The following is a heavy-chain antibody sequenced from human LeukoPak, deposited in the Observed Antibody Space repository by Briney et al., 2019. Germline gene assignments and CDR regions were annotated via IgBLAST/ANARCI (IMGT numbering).Heavy chain of an antibody. Sequence: QSGGSLRLSCAASGFTFSSYWMHWVRQAPGKGLVWVSRINSDGSSTSYADYVKGRFTISRDNAKNTLYLQMNSLRAEDTAVYYCASRGLYCSGGSCYRNWFDPWGQGTLVTVSS. J-gene: IGHJ5*02. V-gene: IGHV3-74*01. D-gene: IGHD2-15*01. CDR2: INSDGSST. CDR3: ASRGLYCSGGSCYRNWFDP. CDR1: GFTFSSYW.